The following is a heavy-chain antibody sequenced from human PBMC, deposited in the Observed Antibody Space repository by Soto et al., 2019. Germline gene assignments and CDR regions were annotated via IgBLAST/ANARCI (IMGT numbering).Heavy chain of an antibody. Sequence: QVQLVESGGGVVQPGRSPRLSCAAYGFTFSHYGIHWVRQAPGKGLEWLAVISYDGSNKHYADSVKGRFTVSRDNSKNTLYLQMNSLRAEDTAVYFCARYSGKYQGPIDYWGQGTLVTVSS. D-gene: IGHD1-26*01. CDR3: ARYSGKYQGPIDY. CDR2: ISYDGSNK. CDR1: GFTFSHYG. V-gene: IGHV3-30*03. J-gene: IGHJ4*02.